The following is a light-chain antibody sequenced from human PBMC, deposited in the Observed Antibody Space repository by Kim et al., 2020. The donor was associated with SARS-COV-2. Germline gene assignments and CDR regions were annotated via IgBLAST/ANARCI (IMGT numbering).Light chain of an antibody. J-gene: IGKJ2*01. CDR1: QDIRND. CDR3: QQYDNVPSYT. Sequence: IQMTQSPSSLSASIGDRVTITCQASQDIRNDLNWYQQKPGKAPKLLIYDVSNLETWVPSRFSGSGSGTDFPFTISTLQPEDIATFYCQQYDNVPSYTFGQGKKLE. CDR2: DVS. V-gene: IGKV1-33*01.